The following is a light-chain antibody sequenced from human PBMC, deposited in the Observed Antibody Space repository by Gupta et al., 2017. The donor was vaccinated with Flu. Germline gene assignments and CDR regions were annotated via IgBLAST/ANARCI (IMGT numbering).Light chain of an antibody. CDR3: EVWEDSRNGHLV. V-gene: IGLV1-47*01. CDR1: SSSIGRYF. Sequence: QSVLTQSPSASGTPGQRVTISCSGTSSSIGRYFVSWYQVLPGTGPRLLIYKNSQRHSGGPDRFSGSKSGTSAALAVSGLRAEDQADYYCEVWEDSRNGHLVFGGGTKLTVL. J-gene: IGLJ3*02. CDR2: KNS.